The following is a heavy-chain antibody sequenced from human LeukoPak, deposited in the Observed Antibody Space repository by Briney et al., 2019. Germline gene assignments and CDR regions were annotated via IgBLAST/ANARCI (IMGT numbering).Heavy chain of an antibody. CDR1: GYTFTSYD. CDR2: MNPNGGNT. Sequence: ASVKVSCKASGYTFTSYDINWVRQATGQGLEWMGWMNPNGGNTGYAQKFQGRVTMTRNTSISTAYMELSSLRSEDTAVYYCARVSIYGLGDAQLADPWGQGTPVTVSS. J-gene: IGHJ5*02. CDR3: ARVSIYGLGDAQLADP. V-gene: IGHV1-8*01. D-gene: IGHD3-10*01.